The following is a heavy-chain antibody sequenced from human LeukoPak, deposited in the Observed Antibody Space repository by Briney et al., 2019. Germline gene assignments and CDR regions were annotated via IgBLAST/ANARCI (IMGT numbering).Heavy chain of an antibody. CDR2: ISGSGGST. Sequence: PGGSLRLSCAASGFTFSSYAMSWVRQAPGKGLEWVSAISGSGGSTYSADSVKGRFTISRDNAKNSLYLQMNSLRAEDTAVYYCARAGRYSSGWYISYWGQGTLVTVSS. D-gene: IGHD6-19*01. CDR1: GFTFSSYA. CDR3: ARAGRYSSGWYISY. J-gene: IGHJ4*02. V-gene: IGHV3-23*01.